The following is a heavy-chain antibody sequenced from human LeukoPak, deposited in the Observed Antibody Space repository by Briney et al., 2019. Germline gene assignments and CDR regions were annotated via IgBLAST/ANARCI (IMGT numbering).Heavy chain of an antibody. D-gene: IGHD3-3*01. V-gene: IGHV3-33*01. CDR1: GFTFSSYG. CDR3: AREDMYYDFWSGYRPNYYYYGMDV. Sequence: PGGSLRLSCAASGFTFSSYGMHWVRQAPGKGLEWVAVIWYDGSNKYYADSAKGRFTISRDNSKNTLYLQMNSLRAEDTAVYYCAREDMYYDFWSGYRPNYYYYGMDVWGQGTTVTVSS. J-gene: IGHJ6*02. CDR2: IWYDGSNK.